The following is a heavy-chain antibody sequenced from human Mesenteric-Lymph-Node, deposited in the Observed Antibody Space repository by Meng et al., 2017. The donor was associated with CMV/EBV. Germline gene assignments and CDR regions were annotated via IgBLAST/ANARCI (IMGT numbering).Heavy chain of an antibody. Sequence: CAVYGGCFSCYCWCWLRPPPGRGVEWIEEINHSGSTNYNPSLKSRVTISVDTSKNQFSLIGTSVTAADTAVYYGARGVGEWSPFDHRGQGTLVTVSS. CDR1: GGCFSCYC. J-gene: IGHJ4*02. CDR2: INHSGST. V-gene: IGHV4-34*01. CDR3: ARGVGEWSPFDH. D-gene: IGHD3-3*01.